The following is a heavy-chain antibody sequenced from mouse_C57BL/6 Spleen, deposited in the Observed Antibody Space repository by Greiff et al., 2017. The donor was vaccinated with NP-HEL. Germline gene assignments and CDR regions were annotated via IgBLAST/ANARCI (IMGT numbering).Heavy chain of an antibody. CDR2: IDPSDSYT. CDR1: GYTFTSYW. Sequence: VQLQQPGAELVMPGASVKLSCKASGYTFTSYWMHWVKQRPGQGLEWIGEIDPSDSYTNYNQKFKGKSTLTVDKSSSTAYMQLSSLTSEDSAVYYCAITTPSAWFAYWGQGTLVTVSA. V-gene: IGHV1-69*01. J-gene: IGHJ3*01. D-gene: IGHD2-1*01. CDR3: AITTPSAWFAY.